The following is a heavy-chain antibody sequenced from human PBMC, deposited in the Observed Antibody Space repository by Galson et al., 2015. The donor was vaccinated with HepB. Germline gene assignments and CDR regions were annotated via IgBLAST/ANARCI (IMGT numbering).Heavy chain of an antibody. D-gene: IGHD6-6*01. CDR1: GFTFSSYA. Sequence: SLRLSCAASGFTFSSYAMHWVRQAPGKGLEWVAVISYDGSNKYYADSVKGRFTISRDNSKNTLYLQMNSLRAEDTAVYYCAREVGYSSSSEVGEVGRFLDPWGQGTLVTVSS. CDR2: ISYDGSNK. CDR3: AREVGYSSSSEVGEVGRFLDP. J-gene: IGHJ5*02. V-gene: IGHV3-30-3*01.